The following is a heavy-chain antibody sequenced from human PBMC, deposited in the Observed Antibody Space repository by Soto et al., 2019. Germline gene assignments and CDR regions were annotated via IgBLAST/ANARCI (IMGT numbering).Heavy chain of an antibody. Sequence: SLRLSCAASGFTFSSYWMIWVRQAPGKGLEWVANIKQDGSEKYYVDSVKGRFTISRDNAKNSLYLQMNSLRAEDTAVYYCARAGGSYGYFYYYGMDVWGQGTTVTVSS. CDR1: GFTFSSYW. CDR3: ARAGGSYGYFYYYGMDV. V-gene: IGHV3-7*01. J-gene: IGHJ6*02. D-gene: IGHD5-18*01. CDR2: IKQDGSEK.